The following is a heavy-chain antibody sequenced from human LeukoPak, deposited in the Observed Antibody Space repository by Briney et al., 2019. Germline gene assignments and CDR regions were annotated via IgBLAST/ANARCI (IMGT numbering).Heavy chain of an antibody. J-gene: IGHJ1*01. CDR3: ARDEAAAGTFQH. CDR2: IYYSGST. D-gene: IGHD6-13*01. CDR1: GGSISSGGYY. Sequence: SQTLSLTCTVSGGSISSGGYYWSWIRQHPGKGLEWIGYIYYSGSTYYNPSLKSRVTISVDTSTNQFSLKLSSVTAADTAVYYCARDEAAAGTFQHWGQGTLATVSS. V-gene: IGHV4-31*03.